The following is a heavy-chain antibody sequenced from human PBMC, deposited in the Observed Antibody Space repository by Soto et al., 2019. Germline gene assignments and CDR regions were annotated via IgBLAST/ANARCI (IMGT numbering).Heavy chain of an antibody. V-gene: IGHV3-33*01. CDR2: IWYDGSNK. D-gene: IGHD6-13*01. J-gene: IGHJ6*02. CDR3: ARDGIAAAGIPEIYYYGMDV. Sequence: QVQLVESGGGVVQPGRSLRLSCAASGFTFSSYGMHWVRQAPGKGLEWVAVIWYDGSNKYYADSVKGRFTISRDNSKNTLYLQMNSLRAEDTAVYYCARDGIAAAGIPEIYYYGMDVWGQGTTVTVSS. CDR1: GFTFSSYG.